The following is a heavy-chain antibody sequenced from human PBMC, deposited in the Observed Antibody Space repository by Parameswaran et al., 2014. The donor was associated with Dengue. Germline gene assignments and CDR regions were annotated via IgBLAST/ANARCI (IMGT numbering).Heavy chain of an antibody. CDR3: AKDFRPMEQQGLDY. D-gene: IGHD6-13*01. Sequence: PGKGLEWVSLISGDGGSTYYADSVKGRFTISRDNSKNSLYLQMNSLRTEDTALYYCAKDFRPMEQQGLDYWGQGTLVTVSS. J-gene: IGHJ4*02. V-gene: IGHV3-43*01. CDR2: ISGDGGST.